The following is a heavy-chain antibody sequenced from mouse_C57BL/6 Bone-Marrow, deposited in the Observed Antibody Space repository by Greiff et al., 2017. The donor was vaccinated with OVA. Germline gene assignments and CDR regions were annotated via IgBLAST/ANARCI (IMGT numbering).Heavy chain of an antibody. CDR2: LYPGDGDT. Sequence: QVQLQQSGPELVKPGASVKISCKASGYAFSSSWMNWVKQRPGKGLEWIGRLYPGDGDTNYNGKFKGKATLTADKSSSTAYMQLSSLTSEDSAVYFCARGDYGSSFWYFDVWGTGTTVTVSS. CDR1: GYAFSSSW. V-gene: IGHV1-82*01. CDR3: ARGDYGSSFWYFDV. J-gene: IGHJ1*03. D-gene: IGHD1-1*01.